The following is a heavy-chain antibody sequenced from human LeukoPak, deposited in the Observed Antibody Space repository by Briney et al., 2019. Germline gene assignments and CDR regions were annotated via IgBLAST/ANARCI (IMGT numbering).Heavy chain of an antibody. CDR2: ISGSGGST. CDR3: ARDPKGGFSYGWGAFDI. D-gene: IGHD5-18*01. CDR1: GFTFSSYA. J-gene: IGHJ3*02. Sequence: GGSLRLSCAASGFTFSSYAMSWVRQAPGKGLEWVSAISGSGGSTYYADSVKGRFTISRDNSKNILYLQMSSLRAEDTAVYFCARDPKGGFSYGWGAFDIWGQGTMVTVSS. V-gene: IGHV3-23*01.